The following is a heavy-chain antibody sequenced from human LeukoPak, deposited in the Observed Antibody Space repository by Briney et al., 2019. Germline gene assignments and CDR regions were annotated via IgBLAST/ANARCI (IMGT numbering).Heavy chain of an antibody. Sequence: SETLSLTCKVSGGSISSDYWNWVRQPPGKGLEWIGYMYYSGNTNYNPSLKSRATLSVDTSKKQFSLKVISVTAADTAVYYCARNWDPMPFDSWGQGTLVTVSS. D-gene: IGHD7-27*01. CDR1: GGSISSDY. CDR3: ARNWDPMPFDS. V-gene: IGHV4-59*01. J-gene: IGHJ4*02. CDR2: MYYSGNT.